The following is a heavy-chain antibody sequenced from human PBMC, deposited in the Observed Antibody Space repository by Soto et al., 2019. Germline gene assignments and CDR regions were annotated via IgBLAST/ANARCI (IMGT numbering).Heavy chain of an antibody. CDR1: GYTFTSHG. D-gene: IGHD3-16*02. Sequence: ASVKVSCKASGYTFTSHGFSWVRQAPGQGLEWMGWISTYNGKTDYAEKFQGRVTMTADTRTNTGYMELRSLRSDDTAVYYCARLLTEGVTYREDAFDIWGQGTKVTVSS. CDR2: ISTYNGKT. CDR3: ARLLTEGVTYREDAFDI. V-gene: IGHV1-18*01. J-gene: IGHJ3*02.